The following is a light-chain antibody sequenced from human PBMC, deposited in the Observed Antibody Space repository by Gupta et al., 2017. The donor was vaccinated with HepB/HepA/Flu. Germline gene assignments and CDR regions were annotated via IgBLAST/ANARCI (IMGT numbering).Light chain of an antibody. Sequence: QSVLTQPPSASGTPGQRVTIPCSGTSSNIGGNFVYWYQQFPGTAPKLLIYRNNQRPSGVPDRFSGSKSGTSASLAISELRSEDKLDYYCATWDDSLNNVVFGGGTKLTVL. V-gene: IGLV1-47*01. CDR1: SSNIGGNF. J-gene: IGLJ2*01. CDR3: ATWDDSLNNVV. CDR2: RNN.